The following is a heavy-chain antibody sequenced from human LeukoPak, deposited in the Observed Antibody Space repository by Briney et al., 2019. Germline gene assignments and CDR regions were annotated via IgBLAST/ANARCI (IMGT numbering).Heavy chain of an antibody. CDR2: TSGSGDRA. V-gene: IGHV3-23*01. CDR1: GFTFCSYG. CDR3: AKGHGDYKGNYFDY. D-gene: IGHD4-17*01. J-gene: IGHJ4*02. Sequence: GSLRLSCVGSGFTFCSYGLSWVRQAPGKGLEGGLGTSGSGDRANYADSLKGRFTISRDNSKRTLYLQMDSLRAEDTAVYYCAKGHGDYKGNYFDYWGQGTLVTVSS.